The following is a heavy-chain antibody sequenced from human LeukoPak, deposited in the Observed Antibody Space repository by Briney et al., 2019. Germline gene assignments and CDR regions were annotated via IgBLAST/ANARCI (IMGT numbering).Heavy chain of an antibody. CDR1: GFTVSSNY. CDR2: IYSGGST. CDR3: ARDSVVDTSDDAFDI. J-gene: IGHJ3*02. Sequence: GGSLRLSCAASGFTVSSNYMSWVRQAPGKGLEWVSVIYSGGSTYYADSVKGRFTISRDNSKNTLYLQMNSLRVEDTAVYYCARDSVVDTSDDAFDIWGQGTMVTVSS. D-gene: IGHD2-15*01. V-gene: IGHV3-66*02.